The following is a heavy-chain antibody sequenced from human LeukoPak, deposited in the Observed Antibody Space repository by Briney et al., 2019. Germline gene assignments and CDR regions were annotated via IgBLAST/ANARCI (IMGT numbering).Heavy chain of an antibody. CDR3: ARVGDYYCSGGSCYSGRFDD. D-gene: IGHD2-15*01. CDR1: GGSFSGYY. Sequence: SETLSLTCAVYGGSFSGYYWSWIRQPPGKGLEWIGEINHSGSTNYNPSLKSRVTISVDTSKNQFSLKLSSVTAADTAVYYCARVGDYYCSGGSCYSGRFDDWGQGTLVTVSS. J-gene: IGHJ4*02. CDR2: INHSGST. V-gene: IGHV4-34*01.